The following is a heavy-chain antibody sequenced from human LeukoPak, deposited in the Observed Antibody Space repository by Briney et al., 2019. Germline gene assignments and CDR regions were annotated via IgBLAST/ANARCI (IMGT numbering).Heavy chain of an antibody. CDR3: AKEDDHFGSGFDY. D-gene: IGHD3-10*01. CDR1: GFTFRSYG. Sequence: PGGSLRLSCAASGFTFRSYGIHSVRQAPGKGLEWVAFIRYDGGNKYYADSVKGRFIMSRDNSKNTLYLQMNSLRAEDTAVYYCAKEDDHFGSGFDYWGQGTLVTVSS. J-gene: IGHJ4*02. CDR2: IRYDGGNK. V-gene: IGHV3-30*02.